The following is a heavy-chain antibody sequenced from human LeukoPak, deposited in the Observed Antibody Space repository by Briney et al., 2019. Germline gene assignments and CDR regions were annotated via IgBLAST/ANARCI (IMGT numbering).Heavy chain of an antibody. CDR3: ARDPKPDYYDSSGYYGYFDY. Sequence: ASVKVSCKASGYTFTGYYMHWVRQAPGQGLEWMGWINPNSGGTNYAQKFQGRVTMTRDTSISTAYMELSRLRSGDTAVYYCARDPKPDYYDSSGYYGYFDYWGQGTLVTVSS. CDR2: INPNSGGT. CDR1: GYTFTGYY. J-gene: IGHJ4*02. D-gene: IGHD3-22*01. V-gene: IGHV1-2*02.